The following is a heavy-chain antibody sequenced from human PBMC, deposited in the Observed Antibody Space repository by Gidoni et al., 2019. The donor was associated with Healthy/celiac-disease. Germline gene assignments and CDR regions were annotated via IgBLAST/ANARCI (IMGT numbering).Heavy chain of an antibody. D-gene: IGHD4-17*01. J-gene: IGHJ5*02. Sequence: EVQLVQSGAEVNKHGASLKISCKGSGSSFTSYWIGWVRQMPGKGLEWMGIIYPGDSDTRYSPSFQGQVTISADKSISTAYLQWSSLKASDTAMYYCARHYYGDYEVRGWFDPWGQGTLVTVSS. V-gene: IGHV5-51*01. CDR3: ARHYYGDYEVRGWFDP. CDR2: IYPGDSDT. CDR1: GSSFTSYW.